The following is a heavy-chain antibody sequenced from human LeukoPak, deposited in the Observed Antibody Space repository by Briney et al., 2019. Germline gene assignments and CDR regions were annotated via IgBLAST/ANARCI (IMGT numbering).Heavy chain of an antibody. CDR2: IYYSGST. CDR3: ARDPGSPFDY. CDR1: GGSISSYY. V-gene: IGHV4-59*01. Sequence: KPSETLSLTCTVSGGSISSYYWSWIRQPPGKGLEWIGYIYYSGSTNYNPSLKSRVTISVDTSKNQFSLKLSSVTAADTAVYYCARDPGSPFDYWGQGTLVTVSS. D-gene: IGHD2-15*01. J-gene: IGHJ4*02.